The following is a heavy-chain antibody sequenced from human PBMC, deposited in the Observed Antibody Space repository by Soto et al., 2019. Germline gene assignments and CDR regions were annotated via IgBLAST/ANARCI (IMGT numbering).Heavy chain of an antibody. J-gene: IGHJ2*01. CDR2: INGDGTSK. V-gene: IGHV3-74*01. Sequence: EVQLAESGGGSIQPGGSLRLSCVISGFTFSNFWMHWVRQIPGKGLVWVARINGDGTSKKYADSVKGRFTISRDNVKNTLFLQMTSLRVDDTAIYYCVRDFDWYFDVWGRGTLVTVSS. CDR1: GFTFSNFW. CDR3: VRDFDWYFDV.